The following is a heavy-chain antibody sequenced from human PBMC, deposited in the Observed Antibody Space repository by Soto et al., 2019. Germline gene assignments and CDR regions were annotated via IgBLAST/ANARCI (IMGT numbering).Heavy chain of an antibody. CDR3: AGSSVVFATDINWFDP. Sequence: SETLSLTCTVSGDSISSGDYWSWIRQPPGKGLEWIGYIYNSGSTYYNPSLKSRVTISLNTSENQVSLKLTSVTAADTAMYYCAGSSVVFATDINWFDPWGQGTLVTVSS. V-gene: IGHV4-30-4*01. D-gene: IGHD2-21*01. CDR1: GDSISSGDY. J-gene: IGHJ5*02. CDR2: IYNSGST.